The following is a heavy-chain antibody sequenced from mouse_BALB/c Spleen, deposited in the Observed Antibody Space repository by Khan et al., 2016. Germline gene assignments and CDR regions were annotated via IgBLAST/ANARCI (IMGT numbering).Heavy chain of an antibody. CDR1: GFTFSGFW. CDR2: INSDGSAI. V-gene: IGHV11-2*02. Sequence: EVQLLETGGGLVQPGGSRGLSCEGSGFTFSGFWMSWVRQTPGKTLEWIGDINSDGSAINYAPSIKDRFTIFRDNDKSTLYLQMSNVRSEDTATYVCMRYDDGYWYFDVWGAGTTVTVSS. J-gene: IGHJ1*01. CDR3: MRYDDGYWYFDV. D-gene: IGHD2-3*01.